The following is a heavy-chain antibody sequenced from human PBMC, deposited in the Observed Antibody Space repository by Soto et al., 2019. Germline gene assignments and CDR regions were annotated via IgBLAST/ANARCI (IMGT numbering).Heavy chain of an antibody. V-gene: IGHV3-23*01. D-gene: IGHD2-15*01. CDR3: ARLPSGLAGPT. CDR2: ISRGGENT. Sequence: EVQLLESGGNLVQPGGSQRLSGAASGFTFSNYAMSWVRQAPGKGLEWVSAISRGGENTFYADSVKGRFTISRDNSQTTLYLQIHSLRADETSVYYCARLPSGLAGPTWGPGTLVTVSS. J-gene: IGHJ5*02. CDR1: GFTFSNYA.